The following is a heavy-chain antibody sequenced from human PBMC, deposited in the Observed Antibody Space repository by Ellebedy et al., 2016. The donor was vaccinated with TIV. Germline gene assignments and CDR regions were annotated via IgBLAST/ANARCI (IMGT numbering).Heavy chain of an antibody. J-gene: IGHJ6*02. CDR2: ISASGHRT. CDR3: AKARRGDYVIFGLDV. D-gene: IGHD4-17*01. Sequence: GESLKISCVASGFTFNSYVMSWVRQAPGKGLEWVSAISASGHRTFYADSVKGRFTISRDKSKNTLLLQMYSLRVDDTAVYYCAKARRGDYVIFGLDVWGQGTTVPVSS. CDR1: GFTFNSYV. V-gene: IGHV3-23*01.